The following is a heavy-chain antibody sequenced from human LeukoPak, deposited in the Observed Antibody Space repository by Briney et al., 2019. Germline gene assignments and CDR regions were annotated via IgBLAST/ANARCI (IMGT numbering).Heavy chain of an antibody. Sequence: GGSLRLSCAASEFTFSDHWMSWVRQAPGKGPEWVANIKKDGSEEYYVDSVMGRFTISRDNAKNSLFLQMNSLRVEDTAVYYCATYDNWVAGDVWGQATSVSVSS. CDR2: IKKDGSEE. CDR3: ATYDNWVAGDV. D-gene: IGHD1-1*01. CDR1: EFTFSDHW. J-gene: IGHJ6*01. V-gene: IGHV3-7*01.